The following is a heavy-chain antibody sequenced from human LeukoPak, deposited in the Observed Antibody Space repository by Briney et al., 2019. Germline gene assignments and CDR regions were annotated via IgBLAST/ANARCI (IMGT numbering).Heavy chain of an antibody. V-gene: IGHV1-69*05. CDR3: ARVTSVGHPSRYGSGSYFDWFDP. Sequence: GASVKVSCKASGGTFSSYAISWVRQAPGQGLEWMGGIIPIFGTANYAQKFQGRVTISTDESTSTAYMELSSLRSEDTAVYYCARVTSVGHPSRYGSGSYFDWFDPWGQGTLVTVSS. D-gene: IGHD3-10*01. CDR2: IIPIFGTA. J-gene: IGHJ5*02. CDR1: GGTFSSYA.